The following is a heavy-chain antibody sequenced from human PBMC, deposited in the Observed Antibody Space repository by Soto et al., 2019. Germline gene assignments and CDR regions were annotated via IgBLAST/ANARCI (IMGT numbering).Heavy chain of an antibody. CDR1: GLSFSSYW. J-gene: IGHJ4*02. V-gene: IGHV3-7*03. D-gene: IGHD5-12*01. CDR2: IKRDGSEK. Sequence: PGGSLRLSCAAAGLSFSSYWMTWVRQAPGKGLEWVANIKRDGSEKYYVDSVKGRFTISRDNAKNLLYLQMNSLRVEDTAVYYCARDWSYSGFEDFWGQGTQVTVSS. CDR3: ARDWSYSGFEDF.